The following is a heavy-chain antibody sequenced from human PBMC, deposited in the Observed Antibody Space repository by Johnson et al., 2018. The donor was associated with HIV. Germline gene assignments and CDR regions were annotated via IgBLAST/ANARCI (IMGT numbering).Heavy chain of an antibody. CDR1: GFTFDDYA. CDR3: AKGISGYSDAFDI. CDR2: ISWNSGST. Sequence: VQLVESGGGLVQPGRSLRLSCAASGFTFDDYAMHWVRQAPGKGLEWVSGISWNSGSTSYSDSVKGRFTISRDNAKNTVYLQLNSLRVEDTAVYYCAKGISGYSDAFDIWGQGTMVTVSS. V-gene: IGHV3-9*01. D-gene: IGHD3-10*01. J-gene: IGHJ3*02.